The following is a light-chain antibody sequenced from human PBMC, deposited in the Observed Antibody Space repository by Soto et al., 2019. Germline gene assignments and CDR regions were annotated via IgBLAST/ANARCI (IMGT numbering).Light chain of an antibody. CDR2: WAS. CDR3: QQYYDAPQN. CDR1: QSVLYSSNNKNY. J-gene: IGKJ1*01. Sequence: DIVMTQSPDSLAVSLGERATINCKSSQSVLYSSNNKNYLAWYQQKPGQPPKLLIYWASTRESGVPDRFSGSGSGTDFTLTISSLQAEDVALYYCQQYYDAPQNFGQGTKVEIK. V-gene: IGKV4-1*01.